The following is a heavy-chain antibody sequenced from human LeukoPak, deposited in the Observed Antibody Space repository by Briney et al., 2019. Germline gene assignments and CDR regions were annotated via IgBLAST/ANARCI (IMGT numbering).Heavy chain of an antibody. CDR3: ARVFWPGRGSRFDP. D-gene: IGHD2/OR15-2a*01. CDR2: IFYSGST. Sequence: SETLSLTCTVSGGSISTSSYYWGWVRQPPGKGLEWIGNIFYSGSTYYSPSLKSRVTISLDTSRNQFSLKLNSVTAADTAVYYCARVFWPGRGSRFDPWGQGTLVTVSS. J-gene: IGHJ5*02. CDR1: GGSISTSSYY. V-gene: IGHV4-39*07.